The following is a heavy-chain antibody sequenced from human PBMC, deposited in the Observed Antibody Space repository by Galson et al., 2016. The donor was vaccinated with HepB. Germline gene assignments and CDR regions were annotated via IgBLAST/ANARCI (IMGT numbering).Heavy chain of an antibody. CDR3: AANLGGYYDSSGDY. J-gene: IGHJ4*02. D-gene: IGHD3-22*01. CDR1: GFTFTSSA. V-gene: IGHV1-58*01. CDR2: IVVGSGNT. Sequence: SVKVSCKAPGFTFTSSAVQWVRQARGQRLEWIGWIVVGSGNTNYAQKFQERVTITRDMSTSTAYMELSSLRSEDTAVYYCAANLGGYYDSSGDYWGQGTLVTVSS.